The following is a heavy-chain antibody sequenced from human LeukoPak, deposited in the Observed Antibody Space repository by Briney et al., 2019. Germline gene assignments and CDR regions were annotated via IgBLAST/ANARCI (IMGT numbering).Heavy chain of an antibody. Sequence: GGSLRLSCAASGFTFSSYWMSWVRQAPGKGLEWVANIKQDESEKYYVDSVKGRFTISRDNANNLLYLQMNSLRAEDTAVYYCARDKIEGPTKLDYWGQGILVTVSS. CDR3: ARDKIEGPTKLDY. J-gene: IGHJ4*02. D-gene: IGHD1-1*01. CDR1: GFTFSSYW. V-gene: IGHV3-7*01. CDR2: IKQDESEK.